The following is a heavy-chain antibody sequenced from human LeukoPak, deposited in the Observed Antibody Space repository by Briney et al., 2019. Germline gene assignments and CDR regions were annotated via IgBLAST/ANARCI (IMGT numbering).Heavy chain of an antibody. CDR3: AQNRLDCTNTPCYVY. CDR1: GFTFSSYS. Sequence: GGSLRLSCAASGFTFSSYSMNWVRQAPGKWLEWVSAISGDGAVSYYADSVKGRFTISRDNSKSTLYLQMNSLRAEDTAVYYCAQNRLDCTNTPCYVYWGQGTLVTVSS. CDR2: ISGDGAVS. D-gene: IGHD2-8*01. J-gene: IGHJ4*02. V-gene: IGHV3-23*01.